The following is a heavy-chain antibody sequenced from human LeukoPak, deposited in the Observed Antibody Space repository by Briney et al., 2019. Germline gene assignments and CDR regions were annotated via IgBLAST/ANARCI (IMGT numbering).Heavy chain of an antibody. CDR3: ARWDRIAVAGISYYFDY. Sequence: ASVMVSCKASGYTFTDYYMHWVRQAPGLGLEWMGWINPNSGGTNFAQKFQGRVTMTRDTSISTAYMELSRLRSDDTAVYYCARWDRIAVAGISYYFDYWGQGTLVTVSS. J-gene: IGHJ4*02. CDR1: GYTFTDYY. V-gene: IGHV1-2*02. CDR2: INPNSGGT. D-gene: IGHD6-19*01.